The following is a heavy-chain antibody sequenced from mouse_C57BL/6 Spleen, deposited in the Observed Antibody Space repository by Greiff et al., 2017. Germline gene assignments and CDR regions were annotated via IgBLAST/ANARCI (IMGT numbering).Heavy chain of an antibody. CDR1: GYTFTSYW. CDR3: AKEGGGDYYGSSYEYFDV. J-gene: IGHJ1*03. Sequence: QVQLQQPGTELVKPGASVKLSCKASGYTFTSYWMHWVKQRPGQGLEWIGNINPSNGGTNYNEKFKSKATLTVDKSSSTAYMQLSSLTSEDSAVYYCAKEGGGDYYGSSYEYFDVWVTGTTVTVSS. D-gene: IGHD1-1*01. CDR2: INPSNGGT. V-gene: IGHV1-53*01.